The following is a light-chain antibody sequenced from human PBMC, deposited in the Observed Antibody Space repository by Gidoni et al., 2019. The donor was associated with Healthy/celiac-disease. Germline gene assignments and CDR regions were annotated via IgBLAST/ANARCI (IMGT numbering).Light chain of an antibody. CDR2: AAS. J-gene: IGKJ3*01. Sequence: DIQMNPSPSSLSASVGDRVTITCRASQGISNYLAWYQQKPGKVPKLLIYAASTLQSGVPSRFSGSGSGTDFTLTISSLQPEDVATYYCQKYNSAPPPFGPXTKVDIK. CDR3: QKYNSAPPP. V-gene: IGKV1-27*01. CDR1: QGISNY.